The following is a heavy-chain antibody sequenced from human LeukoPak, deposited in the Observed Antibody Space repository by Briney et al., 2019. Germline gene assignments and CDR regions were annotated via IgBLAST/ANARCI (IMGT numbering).Heavy chain of an antibody. CDR2: IIPILGTT. J-gene: IGHJ5*02. CDR1: GGAFSNYA. D-gene: IGHD6-19*01. V-gene: IGHV1-69*13. CDR3: ARDERQWLVPGKNNWFDP. Sequence: GASVKVSCKASGGAFSNYAISWVRQAPGQGLEWMGGIIPILGTTNYAQKFQGRVTITADEFTSTAYMELSSLRSDDTAVYYCARDERQWLVPGKNNWFDPWGQGTLVTVSS.